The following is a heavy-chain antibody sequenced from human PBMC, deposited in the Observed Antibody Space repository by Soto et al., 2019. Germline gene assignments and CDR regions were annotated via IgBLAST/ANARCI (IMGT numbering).Heavy chain of an antibody. V-gene: IGHV1-2*04. CDR3: ARVCTSCLYYYGMDV. D-gene: IGHD2-2*01. CDR2: INPNSGGT. Sequence: XSVKVSCKASGYTFTGYYMHWVRQAPGQGLEWMGWINPNSGGTNYAQKFQGWVTMTRDTSISTAYMELSRLRSDDTAVYYCARVCTSCLYYYGMDVWGQGTTVTV. CDR1: GYTFTGYY. J-gene: IGHJ6*02.